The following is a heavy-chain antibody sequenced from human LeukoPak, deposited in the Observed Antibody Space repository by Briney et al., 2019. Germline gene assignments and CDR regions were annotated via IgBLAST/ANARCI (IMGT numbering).Heavy chain of an antibody. CDR3: AKSYSYYYDSSGYYYVEDY. J-gene: IGHJ4*02. V-gene: IGHV3-23*01. D-gene: IGHD3-22*01. CDR2: ITGSGSNT. Sequence: GGSLRLSCAASGFSFSSFAMSWVRQAPGKGLEWVSAITGSGSNTYYADSVKGRFTISRDNSKNTLYLQMNSLRAEDTAVYYCAKSYSYYYDSSGYYYVEDYWGQGTLVTVSS. CDR1: GFSFSSFA.